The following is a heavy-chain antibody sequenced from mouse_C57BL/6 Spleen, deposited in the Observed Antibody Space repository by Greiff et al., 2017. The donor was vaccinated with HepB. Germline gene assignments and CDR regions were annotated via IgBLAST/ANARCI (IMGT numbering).Heavy chain of an antibody. CDR2: IYPGSGNT. D-gene: IGHD4-1*01. CDR3: ARTGTGAMDY. Sequence: VQLQQSGPELVKPGASVKISCKASGYSFTSYYIHWVKQRPGQGLEWIGWIYPGSGNTKYNEKFKGKATLTADTSSSTAYMQLSSLTSEDSAVYYCARTGTGAMDYWGQRTSVTVSS. CDR1: GYSFTSYY. V-gene: IGHV1-66*01. J-gene: IGHJ4*01.